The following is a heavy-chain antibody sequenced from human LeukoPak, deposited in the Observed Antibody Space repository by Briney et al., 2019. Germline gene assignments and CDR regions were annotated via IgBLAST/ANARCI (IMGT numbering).Heavy chain of an antibody. J-gene: IGHJ4*02. CDR2: INHSGST. D-gene: IGHD6-19*01. CDR3: ARGYSSGCVDY. Sequence: SETLSLTCAVYGGSFSSYYWTWIRQPPGKGLEWIGEINHSGSTNYTPSLKSRVTISVDTSKNQFSLKLSSVTAADTAVYYCARGYSSGCVDYWGQGTLVTVSS. CDR1: GGSFSSYY. V-gene: IGHV4-34*01.